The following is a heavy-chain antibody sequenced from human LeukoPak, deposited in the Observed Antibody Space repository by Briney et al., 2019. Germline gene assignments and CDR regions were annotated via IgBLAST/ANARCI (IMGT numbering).Heavy chain of an antibody. J-gene: IGHJ6*03. CDR1: GYTFTSYY. CDR3: ARDYYDGSGSNHYYYYYMDV. Sequence: ASVKVSCKASGYTFTSYYMHWVRQAPGQGLEWMGIINPSGGSTSYAQKFQGRVTMTRDTSTSTVYMELSSLRSEDTAVYYCARDYYDGSGSNHYYYYYMDVWGKGTTVTISS. V-gene: IGHV1-46*01. D-gene: IGHD3-10*01. CDR2: INPSGGST.